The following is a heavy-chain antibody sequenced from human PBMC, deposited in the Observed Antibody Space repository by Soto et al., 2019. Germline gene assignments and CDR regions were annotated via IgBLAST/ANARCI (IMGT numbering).Heavy chain of an antibody. D-gene: IGHD3-10*01. CDR1: GITFGRSA. V-gene: IGHV3-23*01. CDR3: ARGSTDSYPGRRIFDF. CDR2: ITDTGGDT. J-gene: IGHJ4*01. Sequence: PGGSLRLSCVASGITFGRSAMSWVRQAPGEGLEWVSTITDTGGDTKYADSVRGRFTMSRGNSKKTLYLQMNSLRVEDSALYYCARGSTDSYPGRRIFDFGGRGTLVTVSS.